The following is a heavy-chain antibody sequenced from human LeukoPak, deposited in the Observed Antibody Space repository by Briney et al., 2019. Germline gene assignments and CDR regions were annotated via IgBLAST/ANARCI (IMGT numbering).Heavy chain of an antibody. V-gene: IGHV1-2*02. CDR2: INPNSGGT. D-gene: IGHD6-19*01. CDR1: GYTFTGYY. CDR3: ARELRAAVAGIDY. J-gene: IGHJ4*02. Sequence: GASVKVSCKASGYTFTGYYMHWVRQALGQGLEWMGWINPNSGGTNYAQKFQGRVTMTRDTSISTAYMELSRLRSDDTAVYYCARELRAAVAGIDYWGQGTLVTVSS.